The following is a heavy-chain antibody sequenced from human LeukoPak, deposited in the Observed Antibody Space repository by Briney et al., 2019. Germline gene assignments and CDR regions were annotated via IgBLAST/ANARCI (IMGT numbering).Heavy chain of an antibody. CDR1: GYTFTGYY. D-gene: IGHD4-17*01. CDR3: ARHMTTANNWFDP. Sequence: ASVKVSCKASGYTFTGYYMGWVRQAHGQGLEWMGWINPNSGGTNYAQKFQGRVTMTRDTSISTAYMELSRLRSDDTAVYYCARHMTTANNWFDPWGQGTLVAVSS. J-gene: IGHJ5*02. V-gene: IGHV1-2*02. CDR2: INPNSGGT.